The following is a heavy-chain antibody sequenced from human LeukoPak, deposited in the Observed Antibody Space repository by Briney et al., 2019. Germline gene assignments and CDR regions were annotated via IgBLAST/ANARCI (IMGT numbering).Heavy chain of an antibody. CDR2: IYYSGST. D-gene: IGHD7-27*01. CDR1: GGSISSYY. Sequence: KPSETLSLTCTVSGGSISSYYWSWIRQPPGKGLEWIGYIYYSGSTNYNPSLKSRVTISVDTSKNQFSLKLSSVTAADTAVYYCARDSQITGDLNGYYYYGMDVWGQGTTVTVSS. V-gene: IGHV4-59*01. CDR3: ARDSQITGDLNGYYYYGMDV. J-gene: IGHJ6*02.